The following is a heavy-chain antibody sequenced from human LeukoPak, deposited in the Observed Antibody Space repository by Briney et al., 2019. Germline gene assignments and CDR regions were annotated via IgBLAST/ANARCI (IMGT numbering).Heavy chain of an antibody. CDR2: IIPIFGTA. CDR1: GVTFTIYA. CDR3: ARESEWFGEPFDY. Sequence: ASVTVSSTASGVTFTIYAISWVRQAPGQGLEWMGGIIPIFGTANYAQKFQGRVTITADESTSTAYMELSSLRSEDTGVYYCARESEWFGEPFDYWGQGTLVTVSS. J-gene: IGHJ4*02. V-gene: IGHV1-69*13. D-gene: IGHD3-10*01.